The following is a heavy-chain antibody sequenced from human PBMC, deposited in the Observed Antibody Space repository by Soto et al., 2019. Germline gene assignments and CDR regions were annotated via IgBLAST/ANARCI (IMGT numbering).Heavy chain of an antibody. CDR1: GYTFTSYA. Sequence: QVQLVQSGAEEKKPGASVKVSCKASGYTFTSYAMHWVRQAPGQRLEWMGWINAGNGNTKYSQKFQGRVTITRDTSASTAYIELSSLRSEDRAGYYCARDLCSGGSRYTFDYWGQGTLVTVSS. D-gene: IGHD2-15*01. CDR2: INAGNGNT. J-gene: IGHJ4*02. CDR3: ARDLCSGGSRYTFDY. V-gene: IGHV1-3*05.